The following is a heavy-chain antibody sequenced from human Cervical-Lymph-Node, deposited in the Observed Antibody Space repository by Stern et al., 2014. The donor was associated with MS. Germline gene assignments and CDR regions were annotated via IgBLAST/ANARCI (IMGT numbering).Heavy chain of an antibody. D-gene: IGHD4-11*01. J-gene: IGHJ4*02. CDR2: IDATGRT. V-gene: IGHV4-39*01. CDR3: VRQVTVRSRFDY. Sequence: QVQLQESGPGLVKPSETLSRTCTVSGGSISSSYYWGWIRQSSGKGLEWIGSIDATGRTFYNPSLKSRVTLSVDTSNTQFSLKLSSVTAADTAVYYCVRQVTVRSRFDYWGQGTLVTVSS. CDR1: GGSISSSYY.